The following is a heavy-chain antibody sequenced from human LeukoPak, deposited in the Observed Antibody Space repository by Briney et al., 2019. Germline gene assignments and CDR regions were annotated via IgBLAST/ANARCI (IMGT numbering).Heavy chain of an antibody. J-gene: IGHJ4*02. CDR1: GYTFTGYY. CDR2: INPNSGGT. D-gene: IGHD3-9*01. V-gene: IGHV1-2*02. Sequence: ASVKVSCKASGYTFTGYYMHWVRQAPGQGLEWMGWINPNSGGTNYAQKFQGRVTMTRDTSISTAYMELSRLRSDDTAVYYCARYILTGYPFDYWGQGTLVAVSS. CDR3: ARYILTGYPFDY.